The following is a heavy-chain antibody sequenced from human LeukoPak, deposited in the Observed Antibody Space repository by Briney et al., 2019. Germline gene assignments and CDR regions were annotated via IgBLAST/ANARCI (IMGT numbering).Heavy chain of an antibody. Sequence: GGSLRLSCAASGFTFSSYSMNWVRQAPGKGLEWVSYISSSTTTIYYADSVKGRFTISRDNSKNTLYLQMNGLRGEDTAVYYCARAYDSSWHNFDYWGQGSLVTVSS. CDR3: ARAYDSSWHNFDY. D-gene: IGHD6-13*01. V-gene: IGHV3-48*01. J-gene: IGHJ4*02. CDR2: ISSSTTTI. CDR1: GFTFSSYS.